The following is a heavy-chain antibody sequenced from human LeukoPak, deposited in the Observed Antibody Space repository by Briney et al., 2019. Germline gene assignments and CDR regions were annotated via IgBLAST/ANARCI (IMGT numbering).Heavy chain of an antibody. J-gene: IGHJ4*02. CDR3: ARQAVAGVIDY. D-gene: IGHD6-19*01. CDR2: IYSGGST. Sequence: GGSLRLSCAASGFTVSSNYMSWVRQAPGKGLEWGSVIYSGGSTYYADSVKGRFTISRDNSKNTLYLQMNSLRAEDTAVYYCARQAVAGVIDYWGQGNLVTVSS. CDR1: GFTVSSNY. V-gene: IGHV3-66*04.